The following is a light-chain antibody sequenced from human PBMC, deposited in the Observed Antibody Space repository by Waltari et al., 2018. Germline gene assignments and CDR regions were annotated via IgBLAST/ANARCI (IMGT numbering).Light chain of an antibody. CDR2: HDN. V-gene: IGLV3-1*01. CDR3: QAWDNSVV. J-gene: IGLJ2*01. Sequence: SYELTQSPSVSVSPGQTASITCSGDKLGEKHVSWYQLRPGQSPLLVISHDNKRPSGSPERFSGSNSGNTATLTISGTQSMDEADYYCQAWDNSVVFGGGTKLTVL. CDR1: KLGEKH.